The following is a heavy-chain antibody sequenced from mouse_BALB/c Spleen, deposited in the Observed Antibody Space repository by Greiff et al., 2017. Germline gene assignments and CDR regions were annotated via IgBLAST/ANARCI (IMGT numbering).Heavy chain of an antibody. J-gene: IGHJ2*01. CDR1: GYTFTSYW. Sequence: VQLQQSGAELAKPGASVKMSCKASGYTFTSYWMHWVKQRPGQGLEWIGYINPSTGYTEYNQKFKDKVTLTADKSSSTAYMQLSSLTSEDSAVYYCARRDGNYPLDYWGQGTTLTVSS. CDR3: ARRDGNYPLDY. CDR2: INPSTGYT. D-gene: IGHD2-1*01. V-gene: IGHV1-7*01.